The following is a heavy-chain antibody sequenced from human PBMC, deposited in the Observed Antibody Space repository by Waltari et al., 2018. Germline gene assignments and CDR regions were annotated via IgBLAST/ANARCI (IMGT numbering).Heavy chain of an antibody. CDR3: AKFSGNVKDTSGLNA. J-gene: IGHJ5*02. V-gene: IGHV5-51*01. CDR2: FYPDDSDA. D-gene: IGHD6-19*01. CDR1: GYTFTNFW. Sequence: EVQLVQSGAEVKKPGESLKISCKGSGYTFTNFWIAWVRQIPGKGLECMGIFYPDDSDAIYSPFFQGLVTFSADKSISTAYVQWSSLEASDTAIYYCAKFSGNVKDTSGLNAWGQGTLVTVSS.